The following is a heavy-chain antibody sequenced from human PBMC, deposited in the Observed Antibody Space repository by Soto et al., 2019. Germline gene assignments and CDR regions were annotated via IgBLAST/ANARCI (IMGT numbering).Heavy chain of an antibody. V-gene: IGHV4-39*01. J-gene: IGHJ6*03. D-gene: IGHD6-13*01. Sequence: SETLSLTCTVSSGSISSSSYYWGWIRQPPGKGLEWIGSIYYSGSTYYNPSLKSRVTISVDTSKNQFSLKLSSVTAADTAVYYCASYGASSSWYAGLGYYYMDVWGKGTTVTVSS. CDR3: ASYGASSSWYAGLGYYYMDV. CDR1: SGSISSSSYY. CDR2: IYYSGST.